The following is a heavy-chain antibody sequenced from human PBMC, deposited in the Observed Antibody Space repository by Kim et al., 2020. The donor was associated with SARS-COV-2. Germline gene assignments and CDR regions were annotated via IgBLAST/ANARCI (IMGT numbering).Heavy chain of an antibody. D-gene: IGHD2-15*01. CDR2: IYYSGST. J-gene: IGHJ6*02. CDR1: GGSISSYY. Sequence: SETLSLTCTVSGGSISSYYWSWIRQPPGKGLEWIGYIYYSGSTNYNPSLKSRVTISVDTSKNQFSLKLSSVTAADTAVYYCARDTVVRSGEYYYYGMDVWGQGTTVTVSS. CDR3: ARDTVVRSGEYYYYGMDV. V-gene: IGHV4-59*01.